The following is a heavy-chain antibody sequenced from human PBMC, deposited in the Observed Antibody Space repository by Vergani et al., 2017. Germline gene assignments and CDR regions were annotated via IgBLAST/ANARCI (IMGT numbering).Heavy chain of an antibody. Sequence: QVQLQESGPGLVKPSQTLSLTCTVSGDSISSGSFYWSWVRQPAGKGLEWIGRIYTSGSTTYNPSLKSRVTMSMDTSNNQFSLKVMSVTAADTAIYYCAGGNVVIRDVFGNWFDPWGQGTLVTVSS. CDR2: IYTSGST. J-gene: IGHJ5*02. CDR1: GDSISSGSFY. V-gene: IGHV4-61*02. D-gene: IGHD2-21*01. CDR3: AGGNVVIRDVFGNWFDP.